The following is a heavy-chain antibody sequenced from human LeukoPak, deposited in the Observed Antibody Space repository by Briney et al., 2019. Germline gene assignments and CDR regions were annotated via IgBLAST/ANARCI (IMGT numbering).Heavy chain of an antibody. V-gene: IGHV1-2*02. Sequence: ASVKVSCKASGYTFTGYYMHWVRQAPGQGLEWMGWINPNSGGTNYAQKFQGRVTMTRDTSISTAYMELSRLRSDDTAVYYCATPYSSSRAEAFDYWGQGTLVTVSS. CDR3: ATPYSSSRAEAFDY. CDR2: INPNSGGT. J-gene: IGHJ4*02. D-gene: IGHD6-6*01. CDR1: GYTFTGYY.